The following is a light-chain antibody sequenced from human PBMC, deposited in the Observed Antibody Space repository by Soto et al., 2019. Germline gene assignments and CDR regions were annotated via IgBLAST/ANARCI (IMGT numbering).Light chain of an antibody. V-gene: IGKV1-5*03. CDR3: QQYKT. Sequence: DIQMTQSPSSLSASVGDRVTITCRGSQGISSWLAWYQQKPGKAPRLLIYKASSLASGVPSRFSGSGSETEFTLTISSLQPDDFATYYCQQYKTFGQGTRVEIK. CDR1: QGISSW. CDR2: KAS. J-gene: IGKJ1*01.